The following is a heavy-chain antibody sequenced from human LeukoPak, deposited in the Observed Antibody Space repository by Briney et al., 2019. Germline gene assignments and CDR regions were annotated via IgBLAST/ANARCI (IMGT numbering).Heavy chain of an antibody. Sequence: SETLSLTCTISGDSSSRRSYYWGWIRQPPGEGLEWIGSVYYSGSTYINPSLQSRVTISVDTSKNRFSLRLISVTAADTAVYYCARPAGNHLTYNWFDPWGQGTLVTVSS. CDR3: ARPAGNHLTYNWFDP. D-gene: IGHD1-14*01. J-gene: IGHJ5*02. CDR1: GDSSSRRSYY. V-gene: IGHV4-39*01. CDR2: VYYSGST.